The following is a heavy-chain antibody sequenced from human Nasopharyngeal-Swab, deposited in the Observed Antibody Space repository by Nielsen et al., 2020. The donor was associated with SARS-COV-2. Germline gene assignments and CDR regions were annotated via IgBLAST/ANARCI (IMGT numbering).Heavy chain of an antibody. CDR2: ISSSSSTI. Sequence: GESLKISCAASGFTFSSYSMNWVRQAPGKGLEWVSYISSSSSTIYYADSVKGRFTISRDNAKNSLYLQMNSLRDEDTAVYYCARGPPITIFGVVITTISSLDAFDIWGQGTMVTVSS. CDR1: GFTFSSYS. V-gene: IGHV3-48*02. D-gene: IGHD3-3*01. J-gene: IGHJ3*02. CDR3: ARGPPITIFGVVITTISSLDAFDI.